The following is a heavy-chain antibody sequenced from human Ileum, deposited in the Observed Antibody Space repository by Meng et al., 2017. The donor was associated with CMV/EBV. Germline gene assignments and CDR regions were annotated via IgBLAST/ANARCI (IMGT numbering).Heavy chain of an antibody. CDR2: INPNSGDT. V-gene: IGHV1-2*02. D-gene: IGHD2-2*01. CDR1: GYTFTDYY. Sequence: ASVKVSCKASGYTFTDYYLHWVRQAPGQGLEWMGWINPNSGDTNYAQNFQGSATLTRDTSISTAYMEVTRLTPDDTALYYRAVHPYCRSSSCSLAFWGQGTLVTVSS. CDR3: AVHPYCRSSSCSLAF. J-gene: IGHJ4*02.